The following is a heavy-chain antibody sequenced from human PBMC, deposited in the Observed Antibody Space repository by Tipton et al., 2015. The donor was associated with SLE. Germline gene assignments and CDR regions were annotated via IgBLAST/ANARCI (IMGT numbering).Heavy chain of an antibody. Sequence: SLRLSCTASGFTFGDSAMGWVRQAPGKGLEWVGFIRSKAFGGTTEYAASVKGRFTISRDDSKSIAYLQMNSLKTEDTAVYYCTRASMVQGYNWFDPWGQGTLVNVSS. V-gene: IGHV3-49*04. D-gene: IGHD3-10*01. CDR2: IRSKAFGGTT. CDR1: GFTFGDSA. CDR3: TRASMVQGYNWFDP. J-gene: IGHJ5*02.